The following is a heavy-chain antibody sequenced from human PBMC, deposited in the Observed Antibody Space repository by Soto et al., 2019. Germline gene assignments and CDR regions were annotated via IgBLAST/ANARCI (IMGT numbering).Heavy chain of an antibody. D-gene: IGHD3-22*01. CDR2: ISGSGGST. V-gene: IGHV3-23*01. J-gene: IGHJ4*02. Sequence: GGSLRLSCAASGFTFSSYAKSWVRQAPGKGLEWVSAISGSGGSTYYADSVKGRFTISRDNSKNTLHLQMNSLRAEDTAVYYCAKDEGLYYDSSGLSFDYWGQGTLVTVSS. CDR3: AKDEGLYYDSSGLSFDY. CDR1: GFTFSSYA.